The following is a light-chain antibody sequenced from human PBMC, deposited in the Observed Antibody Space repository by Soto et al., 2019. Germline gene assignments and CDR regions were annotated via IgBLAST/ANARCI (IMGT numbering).Light chain of an antibody. J-gene: IGKJ1*01. CDR3: QQYHSYWT. V-gene: IGKV3-20*01. CDR2: DAS. Sequence: EIVLTQSPGTLSLSPGERSTLSCRASQSVSSSYLAWYQQKPGQPPRLLIYDASSLESGVPQRFSGSGSGTEFTLTISSLQTDDFSTYYCQQYHSYWTFGQGTKVDIK. CDR1: QSVSSSY.